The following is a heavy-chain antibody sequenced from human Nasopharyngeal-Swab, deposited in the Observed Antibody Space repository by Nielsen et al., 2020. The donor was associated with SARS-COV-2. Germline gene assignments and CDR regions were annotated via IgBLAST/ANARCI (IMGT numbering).Heavy chain of an antibody. Sequence: ASVKVSCKASGYTFTSYGISWVRQAPGQGLEWMGWISAYNGNTNYAKKLQGRVTMTTDTSTSTAYMELRSLRSDDTAVYYCARTRIAGQEYYFDYWGQGTLVTVSS. CDR2: ISAYNGNT. J-gene: IGHJ4*02. D-gene: IGHD6-13*01. V-gene: IGHV1-18*01. CDR1: GYTFTSYG. CDR3: ARTRIAGQEYYFDY.